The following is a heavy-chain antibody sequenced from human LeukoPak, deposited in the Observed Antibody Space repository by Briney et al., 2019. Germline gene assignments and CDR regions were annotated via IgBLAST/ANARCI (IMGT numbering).Heavy chain of an antibody. CDR1: GGSISSGGYY. J-gene: IGHJ3*02. CDR2: IYHSGST. CDR3: ARDRRGPPGRWSAFDI. Sequence: SETLSLTCTVSGGSISSGGYYWSWIRQPPGKGLEWIGYIYHSGSTYYNPSLKSRVTISVDRSKNQFSLKLSSVTAADTTVYYCARDRRGPPGRWSAFDIWGQGTMVTVSS. V-gene: IGHV4-30-2*01. D-gene: IGHD3-10*01.